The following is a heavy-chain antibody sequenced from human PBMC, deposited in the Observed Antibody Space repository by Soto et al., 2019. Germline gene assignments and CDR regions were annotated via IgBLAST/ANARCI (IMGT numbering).Heavy chain of an antibody. Sequence: EVQLVESGGRLVEPGGSLRVSCAASGFTLTKASMRWVRQAPGKGLEWVGHIKSNADGGATDYAAPVKGRFTVSRDDTRNTLYLQLNSLKTEDTSVYYCTTATFSCVTLTASSFLISMDVGGQGTTFTVSS. CDR3: TTATFSCVTLTASSFLISMDV. CDR1: GFTLTKAS. D-gene: IGHD1-26*01. V-gene: IGHV3-15*01. CDR2: IKSNADGGAT. J-gene: IGHJ6*02.